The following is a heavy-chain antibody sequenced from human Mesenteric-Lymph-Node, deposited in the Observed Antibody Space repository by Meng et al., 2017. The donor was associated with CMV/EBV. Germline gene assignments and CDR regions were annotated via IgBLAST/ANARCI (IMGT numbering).Heavy chain of an antibody. J-gene: IGHJ5*02. V-gene: IGHV1-69*04. CDR3: ARDVMAIFGVVISAWFDP. Sequence: SVKVSCKASGGTFSSYTISWVRQAPGQGLEWMGRIIPILGIANYAQKFQGRVTITADKSTSTAYMELSSLRSEDTAVYYCARDVMAIFGVVISAWFDPWGQGTLVTVSS. CDR2: IIPILGIA. D-gene: IGHD3-3*01. CDR1: GGTFSSYT.